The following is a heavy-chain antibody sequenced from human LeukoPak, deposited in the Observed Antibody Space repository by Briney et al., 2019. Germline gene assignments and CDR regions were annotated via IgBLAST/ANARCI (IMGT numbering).Heavy chain of an antibody. CDR2: ISYDGSNK. J-gene: IGHJ5*02. D-gene: IGHD6-13*01. CDR3: AKDAASHPLNWFDP. Sequence: GRSLRLSCAASGFTFSSYGMHWVRQAPGKGLEWVAVISYDGSNKYYADSVKGRFTISRDNSKNTLYLQMNSLRAEDTAVYYCAKDAASHPLNWFDPWGPGTLVTVSS. V-gene: IGHV3-30*18. CDR1: GFTFSSYG.